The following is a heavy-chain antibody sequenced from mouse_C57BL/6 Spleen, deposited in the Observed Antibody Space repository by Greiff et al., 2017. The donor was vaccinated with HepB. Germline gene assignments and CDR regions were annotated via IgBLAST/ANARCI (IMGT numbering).Heavy chain of an antibody. D-gene: IGHD4-1*01. CDR1: GYTFTSYW. J-gene: IGHJ2*01. CDR2: IDPSDSYT. CDR3: ARGQTGFDY. V-gene: IGHV1-69*01. Sequence: VKLQQPGAELVMPGASVKLSCKASGYTFTSYWMHWVKQRPGQGLEWIGEIDPSDSYTNYNQKFKGKSTLTVDKSSSTAYMQLSSLTSEDSAVYYCARGQTGFDYWGQGTTLTVSS.